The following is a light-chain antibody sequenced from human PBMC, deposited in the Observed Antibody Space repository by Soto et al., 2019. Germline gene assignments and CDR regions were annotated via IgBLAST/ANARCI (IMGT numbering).Light chain of an antibody. CDR3: QQYGSSPYT. J-gene: IGKJ2*01. CDR1: QSVNIN. CDR2: GTS. V-gene: IGKV3-15*01. Sequence: EIVMTQSPATLSVSPGERATLSCRASQSVNINLAWYQQKPGQAPRLLIYGTSTRATGVPARFSGSGSGTEFTLTISRLEPEDFAVYYCQQYGSSPYTFGLGTKLEIK.